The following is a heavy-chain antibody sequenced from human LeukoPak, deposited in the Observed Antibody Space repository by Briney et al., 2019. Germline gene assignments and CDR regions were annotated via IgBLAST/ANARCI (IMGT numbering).Heavy chain of an antibody. CDR1: GGSISSDSYY. V-gene: IGHV3-53*01. D-gene: IGHD1-26*01. J-gene: IGHJ5*02. CDR2: IYSGGAT. Sequence: QTSETLSLTCTVSGGSISSDSYYWGWIRQAPGKGLEWVSVIYSGGATYYADSAKGRFTISRDNSKNMLYLQMNSLRAEDTAVYYCARGPIVGPTKGFDPWGQGTLVTVSS. CDR3: ARGPIVGPTKGFDP.